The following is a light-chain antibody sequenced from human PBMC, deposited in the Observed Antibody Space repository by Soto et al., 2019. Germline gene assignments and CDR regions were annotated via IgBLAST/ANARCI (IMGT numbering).Light chain of an antibody. CDR3: QQYDNRPPWT. CDR1: QDISNY. V-gene: IGKV1-33*01. J-gene: IGKJ1*01. Sequence: DIQMTQSPSSLSASVGDRVTITCQASQDISNYLNWYQQKPGKAPKLLIYHASNLETGVPSRFSGSVSGTDLTFNISRLQPEDIATYYCQQYDNRPPWTFGQGTKVEIK. CDR2: HAS.